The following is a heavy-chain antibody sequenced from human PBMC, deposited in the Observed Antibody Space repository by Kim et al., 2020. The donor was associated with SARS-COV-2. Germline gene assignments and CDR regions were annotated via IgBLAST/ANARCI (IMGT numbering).Heavy chain of an antibody. D-gene: IGHD6-6*01. CDR3: ARLEVESSSSWVNYYYGMDV. CDR2: IYPGDSDT. J-gene: IGHJ6*02. CDR1: GYSFTNYW. V-gene: IGHV5-51*01. Sequence: GESLKISCKGSGYSFTNYWIGWVRQMPGEGLEWMGIIYPGDSDTRYSPSFQGQVTISADKSISTAYLQWSSLKASDTAMYYCARLEVESSSSWVNYYYGMDVWGQGTTVTVSS.